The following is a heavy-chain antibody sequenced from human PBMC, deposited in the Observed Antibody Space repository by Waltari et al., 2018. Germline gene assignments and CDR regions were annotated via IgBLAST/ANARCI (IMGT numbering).Heavy chain of an antibody. CDR3: ARQDPGIAAAGYYYYYMDV. CDR1: GGSISSGYY. Sequence: QVQLQESGPGLVKPSQTLSLTCTVSGGSISSGYYWGWIRQPPGKGLEWIGSIYHSGSTYYNPSLKSRVTISVDTSKNQFSLKLSSVTAADTAVYYCARQDPGIAAAGYYYYYMDVWGKGTTVTVSS. J-gene: IGHJ6*03. D-gene: IGHD6-13*01. V-gene: IGHV4-38-2*02. CDR2: IYHSGST.